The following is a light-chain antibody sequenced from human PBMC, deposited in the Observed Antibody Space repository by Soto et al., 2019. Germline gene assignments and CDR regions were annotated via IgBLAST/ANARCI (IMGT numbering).Light chain of an antibody. CDR2: GAS. J-gene: IGKJ2*01. Sequence: EIVLAQSPGTLSLSPGERATLSCRASQSVSSSYLAWYQQNPGQAPRLLIYGASYRATGIPDRFSGSGSGTDFTLTISRLEPEDFAVYYCQQYGSSLYTFGQGTKLEIK. V-gene: IGKV3-20*01. CDR1: QSVSSSY. CDR3: QQYGSSLYT.